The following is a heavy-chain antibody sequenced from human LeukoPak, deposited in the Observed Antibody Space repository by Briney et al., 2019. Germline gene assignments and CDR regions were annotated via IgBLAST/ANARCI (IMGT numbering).Heavy chain of an antibody. CDR2: IYTSGST. Sequence: SETLSLTCTVSGGPISSYYWSWIRQPPGKGLEWIGYIYTSGSTNYNPSLKSRVTISVDTSKNQFSLKLSSVTAADTAVYYCARQRVNSGYFPYWFDPWGQGTLVTVSS. D-gene: IGHD3-22*01. CDR3: ARQRVNSGYFPYWFDP. J-gene: IGHJ5*02. V-gene: IGHV4-4*09. CDR1: GGPISSYY.